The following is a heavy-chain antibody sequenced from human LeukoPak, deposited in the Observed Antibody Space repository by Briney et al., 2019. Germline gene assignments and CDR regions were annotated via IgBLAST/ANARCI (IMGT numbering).Heavy chain of an antibody. V-gene: IGHV3-21*01. Sequence: GGSLRLSCAASGFTFSSYSMNWVRQAPGKGLEWVASISSSSSYIYYADSVKGRFTISGDKAKNTLYLEMNSLRAEDTAVYYCARELSIVGAFDYWGQGTLVTVSS. J-gene: IGHJ4*02. CDR3: ARELSIVGAFDY. CDR2: ISSSSSYI. D-gene: IGHD1-26*01. CDR1: GFTFSSYS.